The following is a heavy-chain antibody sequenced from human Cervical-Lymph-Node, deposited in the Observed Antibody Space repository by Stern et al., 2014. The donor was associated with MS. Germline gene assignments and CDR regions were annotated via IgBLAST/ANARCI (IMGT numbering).Heavy chain of an antibody. D-gene: IGHD3-10*02. J-gene: IGHJ6*02. CDR2: MNSNSNTA. Sequence: QVQLVQSGAEVKKPGASVKVSCEASGYTFIDYDINWVRQAPGQGLEWVGWMNSNSNTAGYSQKFQGRVTMSWDTSMSTVSQELSNLGSEDTAVYYCVRIGRCSGSYYLVCGMDVWGQGTTVTVSS. V-gene: IGHV1-8*01. CDR3: VRIGRCSGSYYLVCGMDV. CDR1: GYTFIDYD.